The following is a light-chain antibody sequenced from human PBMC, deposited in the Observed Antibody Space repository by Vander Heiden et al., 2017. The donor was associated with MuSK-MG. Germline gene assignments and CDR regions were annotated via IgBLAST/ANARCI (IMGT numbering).Light chain of an antibody. J-gene: IGLJ3*02. CDR1: TADVGGYNY. Sequence: QSALIQPASVSGSPGQSLTISCTGTTADVGGYNYVTWYQQHAGQAPRLLLYDVSERPSGVSSRFSGSKSGNTASLSISGLQAEDEALYYCSSYTSVYSLVFGGGTKVTVL. CDR2: DVS. CDR3: SSYTSVYSLV. V-gene: IGLV2-14*03.